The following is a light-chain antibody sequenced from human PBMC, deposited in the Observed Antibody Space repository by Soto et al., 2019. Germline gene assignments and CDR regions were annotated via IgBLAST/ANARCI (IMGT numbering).Light chain of an antibody. V-gene: IGKV1-5*03. CDR1: RSIKSW. CDR3: QQYTMYAA. Sequence: DIQMTQSPSTLSASVGDTVTITCRASRSIKSWLAWYQQKPGQAPKLLISKASSLENGVPARFSGSGSGTEFTLTISSLQPDDFGTYYCQQYTMYAAFGQGARWIS. CDR2: KAS. J-gene: IGKJ1*01.